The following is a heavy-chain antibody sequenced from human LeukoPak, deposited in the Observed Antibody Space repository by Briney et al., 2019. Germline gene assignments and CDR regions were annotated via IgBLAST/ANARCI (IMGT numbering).Heavy chain of an antibody. D-gene: IGHD3-22*01. CDR2: INPSGGST. J-gene: IGHJ4*02. CDR1: GYTFTSYY. Sequence: GASVKVFCKASGYTFTSYYMHWVRQAPGQGLEWMGIINPSGGSTSYAQKFQGRVTMTRDMSTSTVYMELSSLRSEDTAVYYCARVSPYYYDSDYWGQGTLVTVSS. V-gene: IGHV1-46*01. CDR3: ARVSPYYYDSDY.